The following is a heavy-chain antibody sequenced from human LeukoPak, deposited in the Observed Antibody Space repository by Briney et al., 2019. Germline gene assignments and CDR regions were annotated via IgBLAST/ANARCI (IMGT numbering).Heavy chain of an antibody. D-gene: IGHD6-19*01. CDR3: ARAVYSSGWYFRVGRWYYFDC. V-gene: IGHV1-8*01. J-gene: IGHJ4*02. Sequence: ASVKVSCKASGYTFTSYDINWVRQATGQGLEWMGWMNPNSGNTGYAQKFQGRVTMTRNTSISTAYMELSSLRSEDTAVYYCARAVYSSGWYFRVGRWYYFDCWGQGTLVTVSS. CDR2: MNPNSGNT. CDR1: GYTFTSYD.